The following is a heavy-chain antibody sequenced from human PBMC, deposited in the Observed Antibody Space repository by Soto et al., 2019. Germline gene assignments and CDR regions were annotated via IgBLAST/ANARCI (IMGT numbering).Heavy chain of an antibody. J-gene: IGHJ4*02. CDR1: GFTFSSYG. CDR2: ISYDGTNE. D-gene: IGHD6-13*01. Sequence: LRLSCAASGFTFSSYGIHWVRQAPGKGLEWVAFISYDGTNEYYADSVKGRITISRDNSKNTVYLQMNSLRAEDTAVYYCAKRFSGSSSWYYFDSWGQGTLVTVSS. V-gene: IGHV3-30*18. CDR3: AKRFSGSSSWYYFDS.